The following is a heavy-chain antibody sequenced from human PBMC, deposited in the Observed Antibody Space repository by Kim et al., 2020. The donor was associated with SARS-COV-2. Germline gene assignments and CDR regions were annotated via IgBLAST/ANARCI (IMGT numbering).Heavy chain of an antibody. CDR1: GFTVSSNY. CDR2: IYSGGST. CDR3: ARALRGYRGYDTGGCLCYFDC. J-gene: IGHJ4*02. V-gene: IGHV3-53*04. D-gene: IGHD5-12*01. Sequence: GGSLRLSCAASGFTVSSNYMSWVRQAPGKGLEWVSVIYSGGSTYYADSVKGRVTISGHNSKNTQYLQMNSLRAEDKAVYYCARALRGYRGYDTGGCLCYFDCWGQGTLVTVSS.